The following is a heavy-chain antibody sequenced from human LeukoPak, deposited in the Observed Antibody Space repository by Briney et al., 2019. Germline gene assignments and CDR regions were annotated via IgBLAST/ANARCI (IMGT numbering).Heavy chain of an antibody. D-gene: IGHD2-21*01. Sequence: QPGGSLRLSCAASGFTFSSYGMHWVRQAPGKGLEWVAVISYDGSKKFYADSVKGRFTISRDNSKNTLYLQMNSLRAEDTAVYYCASRLRSQVIAIPPGYWGQGTLVTVSS. V-gene: IGHV3-30*03. CDR3: ASRLRSQVIAIPPGY. CDR1: GFTFSSYG. J-gene: IGHJ4*02. CDR2: ISYDGSKK.